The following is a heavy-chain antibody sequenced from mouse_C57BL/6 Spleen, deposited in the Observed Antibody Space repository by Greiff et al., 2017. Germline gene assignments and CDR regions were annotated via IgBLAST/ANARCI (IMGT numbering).Heavy chain of an antibody. Sequence: EVKVVESEGGLVQPGSSMKLSCTASGFTFSDYYMAWVRQVPEKGLEWVANINYDGSSTYYLDSLKSRFIISRDNAKNILYLQMSSLKSEDTATYYCARAEATAGAMDYWGQGTSVTVSS. J-gene: IGHJ4*01. CDR3: ARAEATAGAMDY. CDR1: GFTFSDYY. V-gene: IGHV5-16*01. D-gene: IGHD1-2*01. CDR2: INYDGSST.